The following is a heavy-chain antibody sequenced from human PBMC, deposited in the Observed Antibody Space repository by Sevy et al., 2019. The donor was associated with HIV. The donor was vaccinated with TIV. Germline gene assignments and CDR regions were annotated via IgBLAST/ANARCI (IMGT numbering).Heavy chain of an antibody. CDR1: GFTFSSYS. Sequence: GWSLRLSCAASGFTFSSYSMNWVRQAPGKGLEWVSYISSSRYTIYYADSVTGRFTISRDNVKNSLYLQMNSLRAEDTAVYYCARGPRWYYFDYWGQGTLVTVSS. D-gene: IGHD2-15*01. CDR3: ARGPRWYYFDY. V-gene: IGHV3-48*01. J-gene: IGHJ4*02. CDR2: ISSSRYTI.